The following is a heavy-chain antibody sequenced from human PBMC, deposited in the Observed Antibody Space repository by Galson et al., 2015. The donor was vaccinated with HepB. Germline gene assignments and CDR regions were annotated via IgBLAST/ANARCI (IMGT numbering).Heavy chain of an antibody. CDR3: ARDSPIVVVPAAMRYYYYMDV. J-gene: IGHJ6*03. D-gene: IGHD2-2*01. CDR1: GFTFSSYS. Sequence: SLRLSCAASGFTFSSYSMNWVRQAPGKGLEWVSSISSSSSYTYYADSVKGRFTISRDNAKNSLYLQMNSLRAEDTAVYYCARDSPIVVVPAAMRYYYYMDVWGKGTTVTVSS. V-gene: IGHV3-21*01. CDR2: ISSSSSYT.